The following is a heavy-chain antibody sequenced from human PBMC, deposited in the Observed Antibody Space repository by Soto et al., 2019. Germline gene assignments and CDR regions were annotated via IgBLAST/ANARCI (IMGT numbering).Heavy chain of an antibody. CDR2: ISYDGSNK. D-gene: IGHD3-3*01. Sequence: GGSLRLSCAASGFTFSSYGMHWVRQAPGKGLEWVAVISYDGSNKYYADSVKGRFTISRDNSKNTLYLQMNSLRAEDTAVYYCAKEAYPYGSGYYYYYYYGMDVWGQGTTVTVSS. J-gene: IGHJ6*02. CDR1: GFTFSSYG. V-gene: IGHV3-30*18. CDR3: AKEAYPYGSGYYYYYYYGMDV.